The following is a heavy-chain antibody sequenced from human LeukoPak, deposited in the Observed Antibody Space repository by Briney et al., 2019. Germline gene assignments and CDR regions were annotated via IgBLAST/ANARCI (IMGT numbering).Heavy chain of an antibody. D-gene: IGHD1-20*01. CDR1: GGSISSGTYY. CDR3: ARTRRYNWNPPSWFDP. V-gene: IGHV4-39*01. Sequence: SETLSLTCTVSGGSISSGTYYWGWIRQPPGKGLEWIGRIYYSGSTDYNPSLKSRVTISVDTSKNQFSLKLSSVTAADTAVYYCARTRRYNWNPPSWFDPWGQGTLVTVSS. CDR2: IYYSGST. J-gene: IGHJ5*02.